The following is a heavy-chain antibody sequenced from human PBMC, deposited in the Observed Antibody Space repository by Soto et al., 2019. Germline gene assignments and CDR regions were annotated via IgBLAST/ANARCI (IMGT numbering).Heavy chain of an antibody. Sequence: QVQLVQSGAEVKKPGSSVKVSCKASGGTFSSYAISWVRQAPGQGLEWMGGIIPIFGTANYAQKFQGRVXIXAVXSTSTAYMELSSLRSEDTAVYYCARDGSSGWPFDYWGQGTLVTVSS. CDR3: ARDGSSGWPFDY. D-gene: IGHD6-19*01. CDR1: GGTFSSYA. V-gene: IGHV1-69*12. CDR2: IIPIFGTA. J-gene: IGHJ4*02.